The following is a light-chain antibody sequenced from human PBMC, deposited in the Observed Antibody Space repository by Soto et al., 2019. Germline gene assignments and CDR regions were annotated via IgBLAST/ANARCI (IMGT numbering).Light chain of an antibody. J-gene: IGLJ1*01. CDR1: RGDVGAYNP. Sequence: QSSLTQPASVSGSPGQSITISCTGTRGDVGAYNPVSWYQQHPGKAPNLMIYAVTNRPSGISNRFSGSKSGNTASLTISGVQAEDEADYYCNSYTTSSTLVFGTG. CDR3: NSYTTSSTLV. CDR2: AVT. V-gene: IGLV2-14*01.